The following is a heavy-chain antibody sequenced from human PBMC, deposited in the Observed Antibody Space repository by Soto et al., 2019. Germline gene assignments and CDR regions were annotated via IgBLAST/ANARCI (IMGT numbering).Heavy chain of an antibody. D-gene: IGHD2-8*01. CDR3: AYRLISVYAFDP. V-gene: IGHV4-39*02. CDR1: GGSISTRSSY. J-gene: IGHJ5*02. CDR2: IYYIGNT. Sequence: PSETLSLTCTVSGGSISTRSSYWGWIRQPPGKGLEWIGSIYYIGNTYYNPSLKSRVTISIDTSKTPFSLNLNSVTAADTAVYYRAYRLISVYAFDPWGQGTLVTVSS.